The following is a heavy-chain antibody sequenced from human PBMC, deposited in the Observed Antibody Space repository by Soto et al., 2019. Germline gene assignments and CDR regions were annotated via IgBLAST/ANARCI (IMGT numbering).Heavy chain of an antibody. CDR2: IWYDGSNK. V-gene: IGHV3-33*01. CDR1: GFTFSSYG. Sequence: GGSLRLSCAASGFTFSSYGMHWVRQAPGKGLEWVAVIWYDGSNKYYADSVKGRFTISRDNSKNTLYLQMNSLRAEDTAVYYCARYISCSSTSCSNYYYYMDVWGKGTTVTVSS. D-gene: IGHD2-2*01. J-gene: IGHJ6*03. CDR3: ARYISCSSTSCSNYYYYMDV.